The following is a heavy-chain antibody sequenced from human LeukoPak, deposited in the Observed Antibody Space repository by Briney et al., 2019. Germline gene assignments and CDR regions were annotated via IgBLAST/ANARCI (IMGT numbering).Heavy chain of an antibody. V-gene: IGHV3-48*03. CDR1: GFTFSNYE. J-gene: IGHJ5*01. CDR3: ARESPDWFDS. CDR2: IHGSGTTI. Sequence: GGSLRLSCEASGFTFSNYEMNWVRQAPGKGLEWVSYIHGSGTTIHYADSVKGRFAISRDNAKNSVYLQMNSLGAEDTAVYYCARESPDWFDSWGQGTLVTVSS.